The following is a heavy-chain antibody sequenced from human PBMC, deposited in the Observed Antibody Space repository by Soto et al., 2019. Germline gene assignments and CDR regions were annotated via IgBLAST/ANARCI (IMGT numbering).Heavy chain of an antibody. J-gene: IGHJ4*02. CDR2: ISGSGGST. Sequence: VQLLESGGGLVQPGGSLRLSCAASGFTFSSYAMSWVRQAPGKGLEWVSAISGSGGSTYYADSVKGRFTISRDNSKNTLYLQMNSLRAEDTAVYYCAKDAGYYDSSGYYQYYFDYWGQGTLVTVSS. V-gene: IGHV3-23*01. CDR3: AKDAGYYDSSGYYQYYFDY. CDR1: GFTFSSYA. D-gene: IGHD3-22*01.